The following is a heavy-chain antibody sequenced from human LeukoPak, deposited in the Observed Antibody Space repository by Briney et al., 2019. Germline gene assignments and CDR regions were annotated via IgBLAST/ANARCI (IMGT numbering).Heavy chain of an antibody. CDR1: GFTFSSYG. V-gene: IGHV3-30*02. D-gene: IGHD3-22*01. CDR3: AKAQYYDSSGNDY. J-gene: IGHJ4*02. Sequence: PGGSLRLSCAASGFTFSSYGMHWVRQAPGKGLEWVAFIRYDGSNKYYADSVKGRFTISRDNFKNTLYLQMNSLRAEDTAVYYCAKAQYYDSSGNDYWGQGTLVTVSS. CDR2: IRYDGSNK.